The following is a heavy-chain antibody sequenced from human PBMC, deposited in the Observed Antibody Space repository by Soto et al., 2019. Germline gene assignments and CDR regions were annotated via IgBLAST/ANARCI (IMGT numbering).Heavy chain of an antibody. J-gene: IGHJ4*02. CDR2: INHSGST. Sequence: PSETLSLTCAVYGGSLSDYYWSWIRQPPGKGLEWIGEINHSGSTNYNPSLKSRVTISVDTSKKQFSLKLSSVTAADTAVYYCARDGSGSYYYYFDYWGQGTLVTVSS. CDR3: ARDGSGSYYYYFDY. V-gene: IGHV4-34*01. D-gene: IGHD3-10*01. CDR1: GGSLSDYY.